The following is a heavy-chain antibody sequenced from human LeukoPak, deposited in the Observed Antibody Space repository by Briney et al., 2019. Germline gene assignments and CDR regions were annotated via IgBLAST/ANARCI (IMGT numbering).Heavy chain of an antibody. CDR1: GGSISSGGYS. V-gene: IGHV4-30-2*01. CDR3: ARLKNDPLGLMGV. J-gene: IGHJ6*02. Sequence: SETLSLTCAVSGGSISSGGYSWSWIRQPPGKGLEWSGYIYHSGSTYYNASINSRVTISVDRSKNQFSLKMSSVTAADTAVYYCARLKNDPLGLMGVWGQGTTVTVSS. D-gene: IGHD1-26*01. CDR2: IYHSGST.